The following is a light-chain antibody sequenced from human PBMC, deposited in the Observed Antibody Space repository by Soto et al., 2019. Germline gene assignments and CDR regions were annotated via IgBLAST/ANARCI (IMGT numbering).Light chain of an antibody. Sequence: SSELPQSPSVSVSPGQTATITCSGDKLGDKYAYWYQQKPGQSPVVVIYEDTKRPSGIPERFSGSNSGNTATLTISGTQAMDEADYCCQAWDSSSVVFGGGTKLTVL. CDR1: KLGDKY. CDR2: EDT. J-gene: IGLJ2*01. V-gene: IGLV3-1*01. CDR3: QAWDSSSVV.